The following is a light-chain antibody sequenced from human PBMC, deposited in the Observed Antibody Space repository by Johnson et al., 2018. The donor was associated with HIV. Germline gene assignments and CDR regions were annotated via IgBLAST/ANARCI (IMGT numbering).Light chain of an antibody. V-gene: IGLV1-51*02. CDR2: ENN. CDR1: SSNIGNNS. CDR3: GTWDSSLSVEV. Sequence: QSVLTQPPSVSAAPGQKVTISCSGSSSNIGNNSVSWYQQLPGTAPKLLIYENNKRPSGIPDRFSGSKSGTSATLGITGLQTGDEADYYCGTWDSSLSVEVFGTVTKVTVL. J-gene: IGLJ1*01.